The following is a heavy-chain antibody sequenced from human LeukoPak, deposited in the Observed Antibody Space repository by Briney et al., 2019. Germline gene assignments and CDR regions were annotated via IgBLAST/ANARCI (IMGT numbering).Heavy chain of an antibody. CDR2: RNPNSGNT. D-gene: IGHD3-10*01. CDR3: ARSGSMVRGAYYYHGMDV. CDR1: GYTCTSYD. V-gene: IGHV1-8*02. Sequence: GASVKVSCKASGYTCTSYDINRVRQATGQWLEWMGRRNPNSGNTGYAQKFQGRVTMTRNTSISTAYMELSSLRSEDTAVYYCARSGSMVRGAYYYHGMDVWGQGTTVTVSS. J-gene: IGHJ6*02.